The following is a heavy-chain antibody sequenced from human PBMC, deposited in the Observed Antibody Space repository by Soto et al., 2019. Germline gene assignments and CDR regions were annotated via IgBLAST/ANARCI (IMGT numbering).Heavy chain of an antibody. J-gene: IGHJ3*02. CDR3: ARVPYYYGSGTHDAFDI. V-gene: IGHV3-21*01. CDR2: ISSSSSYR. CDR1: GFTVSSYS. D-gene: IGHD3-10*01. Sequence: VGSLSLSCAASGFTVSSYSMNWVRRAPGKGLEWVSSISSSSSYRYYADSVKVRFTISRYNAKNSLYLQMNSLRAEDTAVYYCARVPYYYGSGTHDAFDIWGQGTMVTVSS.